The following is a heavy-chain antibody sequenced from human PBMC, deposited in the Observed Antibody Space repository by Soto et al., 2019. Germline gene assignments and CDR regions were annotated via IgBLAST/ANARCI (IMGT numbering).Heavy chain of an antibody. D-gene: IGHD3-3*01. CDR1: GFTFSSYA. CDR3: AIDTFFGVVIKSDAFDF. CDR2: ISGSGGST. Sequence: PGGSLRLSCAASGFTFSSYAMSWVRQAPGKGLEWVSAISGSGGSTYYADSVKGRFTISRDNSKNTLYLQMNSLRAEDTAVYYCAIDTFFGVVIKSDAFDFWGPGIMVTV. V-gene: IGHV3-23*01. J-gene: IGHJ3*01.